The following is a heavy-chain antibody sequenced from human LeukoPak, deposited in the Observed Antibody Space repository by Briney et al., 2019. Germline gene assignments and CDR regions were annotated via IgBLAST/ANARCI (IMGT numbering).Heavy chain of an antibody. J-gene: IGHJ2*01. CDR3: ARDRYGYLIRYFDL. V-gene: IGHV4-59*11. CDR1: GGSISSHY. CDR2: IYYSGST. Sequence: PSETLSLTCTVSGGSISSHYWSWIRQPPGKGLQWIGYIYYSGSTNYNPSLKSRVTISVDTSKNQFSLKLSSVTAADTAVYYCARDRYGYLIRYFDLWGRGTLVTVSS. D-gene: IGHD5-18*01.